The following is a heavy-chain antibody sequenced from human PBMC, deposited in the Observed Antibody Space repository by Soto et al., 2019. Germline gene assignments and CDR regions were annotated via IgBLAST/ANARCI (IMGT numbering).Heavy chain of an antibody. J-gene: IGHJ4*02. V-gene: IGHV4-59*01. CDR3: ARGGGVYYFEY. CDR1: GGSISSYY. CDR2: IYYSGIT. D-gene: IGHD2-8*02. Sequence: SETLSLTCTVSGGSISSYYWSWIRQPPGKGLEWIGYIYYSGITDYNPSLKSRVTISVDTSKSQFSLKLSSVTAADTAVYYCARGGGVYYFEYWGQGTLVTLSS.